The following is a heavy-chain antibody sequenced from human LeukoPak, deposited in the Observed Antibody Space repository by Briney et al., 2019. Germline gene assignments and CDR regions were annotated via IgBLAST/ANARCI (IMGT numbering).Heavy chain of an antibody. CDR1: GGSISSGSYY. D-gene: IGHD1-26*01. Sequence: PSETLSLTCTVSGGSISSGSYYWSWIRQPAGKGLEWIGRIYTSGSTNYNPSLKSRVTISVDTSKNQFSLKLSSVTAADTAVYYCAREEGWELHYYFDYWGQGTLVTVSS. J-gene: IGHJ4*02. CDR3: AREEGWELHYYFDY. CDR2: IYTSGST. V-gene: IGHV4-61*02.